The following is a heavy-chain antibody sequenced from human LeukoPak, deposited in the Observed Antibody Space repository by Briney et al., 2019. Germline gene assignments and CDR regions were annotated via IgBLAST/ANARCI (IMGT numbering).Heavy chain of an antibody. CDR3: ARVPTYYYDSSGPYYYYYMDV. CDR2: IYYSGST. CDR1: GGSLSSGGYY. D-gene: IGHD3-22*01. Sequence: SETLSLTCTVSGGSLSSGGYYWSWIRQHPGKGLEWIVYIYYSGSTYYNPSLKSRVTISVDTSKNQFSLKLSSVTAADTAVYYCARVPTYYYDSSGPYYYYYMDVWGKGTTVTVSS. J-gene: IGHJ6*03. V-gene: IGHV4-31*03.